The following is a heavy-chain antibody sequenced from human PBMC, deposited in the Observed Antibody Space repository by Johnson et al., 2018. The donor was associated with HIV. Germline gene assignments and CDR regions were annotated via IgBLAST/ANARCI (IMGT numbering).Heavy chain of an antibody. CDR3: VSVVRMPFSSDWKAFHI. CDR2: IKQDGSET. D-gene: IGHD6-19*01. Sequence: MLLVESGGGLVKAGGSLRLSCAASGFIFNDYYMSWVRQGPGKGLEWVASIKQDGSETSYVDSVKGRFIISRDNAKNSLFLQMNSLRAGDTALYYCVSVVRMPFSSDWKAFHIWGQGTLVSVSS. CDR1: GFIFNDYY. V-gene: IGHV3-7*01. J-gene: IGHJ3*02.